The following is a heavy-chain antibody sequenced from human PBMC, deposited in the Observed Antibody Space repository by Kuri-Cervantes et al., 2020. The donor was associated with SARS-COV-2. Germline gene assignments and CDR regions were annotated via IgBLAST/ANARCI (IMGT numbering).Heavy chain of an antibody. CDR2: IKAKIDGGKT. D-gene: IGHD2-8*01. CDR3: VQSRFCTNGVSHGGNYYYGLDV. V-gene: IGHV3-15*07. CDR1: GVTFSNAW. Sequence: GGSLRLSCTVSGVTFSNAWMDWVRQAPGKGLEWVGRIKAKIDGGKTDYVAPVKNRFTISRADSKNMLYLQLNNLKIEDTAVYYCVQSRFCTNGVSHGGNYYYGLDVWGQGTTVTVSS. J-gene: IGHJ6*02.